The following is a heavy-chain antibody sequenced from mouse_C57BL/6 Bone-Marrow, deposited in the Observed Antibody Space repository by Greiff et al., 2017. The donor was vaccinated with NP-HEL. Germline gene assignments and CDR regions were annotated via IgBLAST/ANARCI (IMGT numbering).Heavy chain of an antibody. CDR1: GYTFTSYW. V-gene: IGHV1-5*01. J-gene: IGHJ4*01. CDR2: IYPGNSDT. Sequence: EVQLQQSGTVLARPGASVKMSCKTSGYTFTSYWMHWVKQRPGQGLEWIGAIYPGNSDTSYNQKFKGKAKLTAVTSASTASMELSSLTNEDSAVYYCTRSADGYYAMDYWGQGTSVTVSS. D-gene: IGHD2-3*01. CDR3: TRSADGYYAMDY.